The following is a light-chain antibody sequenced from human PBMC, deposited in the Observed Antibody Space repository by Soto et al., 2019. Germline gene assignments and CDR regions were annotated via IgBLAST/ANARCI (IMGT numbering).Light chain of an antibody. CDR2: SNN. Sequence: QSVLTQPPSASGTPGQMVTISCSGSSSNIGSNYVYWYQQLPGTAPKLLIYSNNQRPSGVPDRFSGSKSGTSAPLAISGLRSEDEADYYCAAWDDSLSGYVFGTGTKLTVL. J-gene: IGLJ1*01. CDR3: AAWDDSLSGYV. V-gene: IGLV1-47*02. CDR1: SSNIGSNY.